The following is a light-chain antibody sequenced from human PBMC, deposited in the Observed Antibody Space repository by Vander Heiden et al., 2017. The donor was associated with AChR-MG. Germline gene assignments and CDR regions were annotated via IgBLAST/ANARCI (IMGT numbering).Light chain of an antibody. CDR2: QDI. V-gene: IGLV3-1*01. CDR3: QAWDADTWA. J-gene: IGLJ3*02. CDR1: KLGDKY. Sequence: SYELMQPPSVSVSPGQTATITCSGDKLGDKYPCWYRQKPGQSPVLVIYQDIRRPSGIPERLSGSNSGNTATLTISGTQAMDEADYYCQAWDADTWAFGGGTRLTVL.